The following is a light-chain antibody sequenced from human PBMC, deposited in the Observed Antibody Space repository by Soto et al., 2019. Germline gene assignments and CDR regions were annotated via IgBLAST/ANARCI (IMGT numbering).Light chain of an antibody. J-gene: IGKJ1*01. Sequence: EIVMTQSPGTLSLSPGERATLSCRASQSVSSRLAWYQQKPGQAPRLLISGASSRATGIPDRFSGSGSGTDFTLTITSLQPDDFATYYCQQYNSDTWTFGQGTKVDIK. V-gene: IGKV3D-15*01. CDR2: GAS. CDR3: QQYNSDTWT. CDR1: QSVSSR.